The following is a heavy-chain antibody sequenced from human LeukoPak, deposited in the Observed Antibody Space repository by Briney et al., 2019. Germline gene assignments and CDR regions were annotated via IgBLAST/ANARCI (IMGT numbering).Heavy chain of an antibody. Sequence: SETLSLTCAVYGGSFSGYYWSWIRQPPGKGLEWIGEINHSGSTNYNPSLKSRVTVSVDTSKNQFSLKPSSVTAADTAVYYCARGLAARSPMWGQGTLVTVSS. V-gene: IGHV4-34*01. D-gene: IGHD6-6*01. CDR3: ARGLAARSPM. CDR1: GGSFSGYY. CDR2: INHSGST. J-gene: IGHJ4*02.